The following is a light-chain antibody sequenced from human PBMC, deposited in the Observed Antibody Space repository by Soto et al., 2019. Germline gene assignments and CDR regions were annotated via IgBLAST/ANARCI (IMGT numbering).Light chain of an antibody. CDR2: DAS. CDR1: QSINSL. J-gene: IGKJ2*01. CDR3: LQYDHYST. V-gene: IGKV1-5*01. Sequence: DIQMTQSPSTLSASVGDSVTITCRASQSINSLVAWYQQHPGKAPKLLIHDASSLENGVPSSFSGSGSGTGFTLTITRLQPDDFATYYCLQYDHYSTFGQGTKLEI.